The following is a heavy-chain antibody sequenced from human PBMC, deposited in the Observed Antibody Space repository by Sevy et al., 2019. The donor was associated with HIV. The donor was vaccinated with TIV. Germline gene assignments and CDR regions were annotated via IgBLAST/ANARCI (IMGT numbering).Heavy chain of an antibody. CDR3: ARDGGTMTTPGCLDF. Sequence: SETLSLTCAVSGASISSGFYSWNWIRQPPGKGREGIGYIYHSGNTYYNPSLKSRVTISVYRSNNQFSLKMRPVTAADTAVYYCARDGGTMTTPGCLDFWGQGIMVTVS. J-gene: IGHJ3*01. V-gene: IGHV4-30-2*01. CDR2: IYHSGNT. CDR1: GASISSGFYS. D-gene: IGHD4-17*01.